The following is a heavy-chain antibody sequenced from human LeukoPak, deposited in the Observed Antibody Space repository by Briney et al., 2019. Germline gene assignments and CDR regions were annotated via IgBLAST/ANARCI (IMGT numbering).Heavy chain of an antibody. CDR2: ISYDGSNK. J-gene: IGHJ4*02. CDR3: APEVDGYILFDY. Sequence: PGGSLRLSCAAPVFTFSSYGMHWVRQAPGKGLEWVAVISYDGSNKYYADSVKGRFTISRDNSKNTLCLQMNSLRVKDTAVYYCAPEVDGYILFDYWVQGTLVTVSS. CDR1: VFTFSSYG. V-gene: IGHV3-30*03. D-gene: IGHD5-24*01.